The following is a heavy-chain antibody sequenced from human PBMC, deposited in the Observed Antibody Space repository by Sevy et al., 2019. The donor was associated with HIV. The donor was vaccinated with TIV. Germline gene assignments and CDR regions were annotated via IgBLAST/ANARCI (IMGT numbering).Heavy chain of an antibody. CDR3: AKDRWGIAAAGTGVFDY. V-gene: IGHV1-2*02. CDR1: GYTFTGYY. CDR2: INPNSGGT. J-gene: IGHJ4*02. Sequence: ASVKVSCKASGYTFTGYYMHWVRQAPGQGLEWMGWINPNSGGTDYAQKFQGRVTMTRETSISIAYMELSRLRSDDTAVDFCAKDRWGIAAAGTGVFDYWGQGALVTVSS. D-gene: IGHD6-13*01.